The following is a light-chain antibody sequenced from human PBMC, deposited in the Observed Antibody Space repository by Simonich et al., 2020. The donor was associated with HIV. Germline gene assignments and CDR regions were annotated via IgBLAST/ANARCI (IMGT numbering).Light chain of an antibody. J-gene: IGKJ4*01. V-gene: IGKV4-1*01. CDR3: QQYYSTPLT. CDR2: WAS. Sequence: DIVMTQSPDSLAVSLGERATINCKASQSVLYSSTNKNSLAWYQQKPGQPPKLLIYWASTRESGVPDRFSASGSGTDFTLTISSLQAEDVAVYYCQQYYSTPLTFGGGTKVEIK. CDR1: QSVLYSSTNKNS.